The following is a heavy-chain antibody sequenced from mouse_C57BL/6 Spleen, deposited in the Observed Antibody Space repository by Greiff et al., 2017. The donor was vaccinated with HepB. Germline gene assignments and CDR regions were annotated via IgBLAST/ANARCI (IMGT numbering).Heavy chain of an antibody. J-gene: IGHJ2*01. CDR3: ARRGGTGLEARY. D-gene: IGHD2-13*01. CDR1: GYTFTDYY. Sequence: VQLQQSGPVLVKPGASVKMSCKASGYTFTDYYMNWVKQSHGKSLEWIGVINPYNGGTSYNQKFKGKATLTVDKSSSTAYMELNSLTSEDSAVYYCARRGGTGLEARYWGQGTTLTVSS. CDR2: INPYNGGT. V-gene: IGHV1-19*01.